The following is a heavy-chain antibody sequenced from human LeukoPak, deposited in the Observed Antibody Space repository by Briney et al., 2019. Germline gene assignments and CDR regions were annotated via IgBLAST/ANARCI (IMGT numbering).Heavy chain of an antibody. V-gene: IGHV3-7*01. D-gene: IGHD6-6*01. CDR3: VRSGSSSVIFDL. CDR2: IRPDGSDK. Sequence: GGSLRLSCAASGITFSDYWMSLVRQAPGKGLEWVANIRPDGSDKYYVDSVKGRFTISRDNAKSSLSLQMNSLRVEDTAVYYCVRSGSSSVIFDLWGQGTLVTVSS. J-gene: IGHJ4*02. CDR1: GITFSDYW.